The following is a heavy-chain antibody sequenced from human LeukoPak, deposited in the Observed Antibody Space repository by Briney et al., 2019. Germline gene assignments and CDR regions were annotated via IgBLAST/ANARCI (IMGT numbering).Heavy chain of an antibody. Sequence: ASVKVSCKASGYTFTSYGISWVRQAPGQGLEWMGWISAYNGNTSYAQKLQGRVTMTTDTSTSTAYMELRSLRSDDTAVYYCAREPYLYYGSGSYLVDYWGQGTLVTVSS. J-gene: IGHJ4*02. D-gene: IGHD3-10*01. CDR3: AREPYLYYGSGSYLVDY. CDR1: GYTFTSYG. CDR2: ISAYNGNT. V-gene: IGHV1-18*01.